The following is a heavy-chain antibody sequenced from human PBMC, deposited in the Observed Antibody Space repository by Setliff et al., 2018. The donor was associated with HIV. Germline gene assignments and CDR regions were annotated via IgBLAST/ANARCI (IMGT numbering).Heavy chain of an antibody. CDR1: GYTFTAYY. CDR3: ARDRTHRSGWYGYFEY. J-gene: IGHJ4*02. V-gene: IGHV1-2*02. D-gene: IGHD6-19*01. Sequence: ASVKVSCKASGYTFTAYYIHWVRQAPGQGLEWMGWINPNSGGTTNYAQKFQGRVTMTRDTSTSTVYMEVSSLRSDDTAVYYCARDRTHRSGWYGYFEYWGQGTLVTVSS. CDR2: INPNSGGTT.